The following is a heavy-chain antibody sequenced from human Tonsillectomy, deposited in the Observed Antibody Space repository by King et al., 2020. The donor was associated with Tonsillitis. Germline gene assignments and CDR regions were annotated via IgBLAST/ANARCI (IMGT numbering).Heavy chain of an antibody. CDR2: IDPSDSYT. CDR3: ARRTGGVWGEAFDF. J-gene: IGHJ3*01. D-gene: IGHD3-16*01. Sequence: VQLVQSGAELKKPGASLRISCKGSGYSFSNYWISWVRQRPGKGLEWMGRIDPSDSYTNYSPSFQGHVTISADKSIGTAFLQWNSLRASDTAMYLCARRTGGVWGEAFDFWGQGTMVTVSS. CDR1: GYSFSNYW. V-gene: IGHV5-10-1*01.